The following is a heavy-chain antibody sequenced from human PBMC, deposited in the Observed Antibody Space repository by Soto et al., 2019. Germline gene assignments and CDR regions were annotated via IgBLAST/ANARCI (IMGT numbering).Heavy chain of an antibody. CDR1: GGSISSYY. Sequence: QVQLQESGPGLVKPSETLSLTCTVSGGSISSYYWSWIRQPPGKGLEWIGYIYYSGSTNYNPSLKSRVTISVDTSKNQFSLKLSSVTAADTAVYYCARDLIAVAGTHIIRWFDPWGQGTLVTVSS. CDR3: ARDLIAVAGTHIIRWFDP. V-gene: IGHV4-59*01. CDR2: IYYSGST. D-gene: IGHD6-19*01. J-gene: IGHJ5*02.